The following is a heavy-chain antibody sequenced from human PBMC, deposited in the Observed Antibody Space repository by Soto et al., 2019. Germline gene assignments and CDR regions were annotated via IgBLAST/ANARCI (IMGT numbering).Heavy chain of an antibody. Sequence: GGSLRLSCAASGFTFSSYAMHWVRQAPGKGLEWVAVISYDGSNKYYAGSVKGRFTISRDNSKNTLYLQMNSLRAEDTAVYYCARGSSSYYYYGMDVWGQGTTVTVS. CDR3: ARGSSSYYYYGMDV. CDR1: GFTFSSYA. D-gene: IGHD6-6*01. V-gene: IGHV3-30-3*01. J-gene: IGHJ6*02. CDR2: ISYDGSNK.